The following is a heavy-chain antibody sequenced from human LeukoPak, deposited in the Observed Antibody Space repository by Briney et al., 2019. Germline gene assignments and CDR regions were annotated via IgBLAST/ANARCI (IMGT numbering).Heavy chain of an antibody. V-gene: IGHV4-34*01. CDR1: GGSFSGYY. CDR2: INHDGST. D-gene: IGHD6-13*01. CDR3: ARDQGGSSWFDY. Sequence: SETLSLTCAVYGGSFSGYYWNWIRQPPGKGLEWIGKINHDGSTNYNPSLRSRVTISLDTSKNHFSLKLTSVTAADTAVYYCARDQGGSSWFDYWGQGTLVTVSS. J-gene: IGHJ4*02.